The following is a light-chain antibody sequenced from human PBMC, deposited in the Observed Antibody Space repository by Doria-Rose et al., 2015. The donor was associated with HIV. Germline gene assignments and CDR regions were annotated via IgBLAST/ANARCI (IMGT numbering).Light chain of an antibody. J-gene: IGKJ1*01. CDR1: QSFSSTY. Sequence: EIVLTQSPGTLSLSPGERATLSCRASQSFSSTYLAWYQQKSGQAPSLLIYDGSTRATGIPDRFSACGSGTDFTLTINRLEPEDFALYYCHQYGTSWTFGQGTKVEI. V-gene: IGKV3-20*01. CDR2: DGS. CDR3: HQYGTSWT.